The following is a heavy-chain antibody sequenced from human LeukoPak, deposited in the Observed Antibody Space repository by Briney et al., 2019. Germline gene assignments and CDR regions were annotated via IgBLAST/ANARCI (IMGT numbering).Heavy chain of an antibody. CDR1: GFNFSNYG. V-gene: IGHV3-30*18. CDR3: AKDLGGLRLKYFDY. Sequence: GRSLRLSCAASGFNFSNYGMHWVRQAPGKGLEWVAVISYDGSSKYYADSVKGRFTISRDNSKNTLYLQMNSLRAEDTAVYYCAKDLGGLRLKYFDYWGQGTLVTVSS. CDR2: ISYDGSSK. D-gene: IGHD3-3*01. J-gene: IGHJ4*02.